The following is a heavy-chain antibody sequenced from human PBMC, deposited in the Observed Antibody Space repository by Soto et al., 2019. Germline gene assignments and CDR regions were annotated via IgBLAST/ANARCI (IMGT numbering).Heavy chain of an antibody. CDR1: GGSISSSSYY. CDR2: IYYSGST. D-gene: IGHD5-12*01. Sequence: PSETLSLTCTVSGGSISSSSYYWGWIRQPPGKGLEWIGSIYYSGSTYYNPSLKSRVTVSVDTSKNQFSLKLSSVTAADTAVYYCARHRGYGIFWFDPWGQGTLVTVSS. CDR3: ARHRGYGIFWFDP. V-gene: IGHV4-39*01. J-gene: IGHJ5*02.